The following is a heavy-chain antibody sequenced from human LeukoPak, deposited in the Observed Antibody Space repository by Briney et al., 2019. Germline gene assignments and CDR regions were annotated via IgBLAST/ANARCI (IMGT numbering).Heavy chain of an antibody. V-gene: IGHV4-34*01. CDR1: GGSFSGYY. D-gene: IGHD2-2*01. CDR3: ARLSADSSSSRGFDY. Sequence: PSETLSLTCAVYGGSFSGYYWSWIRQPPGKGLELIGEINHSRSTNYNPSLKSRVTISVDTSKNQFSLKLSSVTAAETAVYYCARLSADSSSSRGFDYWGQGTLVTVSS. J-gene: IGHJ4*02. CDR2: INHSRST.